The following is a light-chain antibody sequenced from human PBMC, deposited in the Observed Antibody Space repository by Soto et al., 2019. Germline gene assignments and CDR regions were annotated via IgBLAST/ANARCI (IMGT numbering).Light chain of an antibody. Sequence: YDVHWYQQLPGTAPKLLIYINKNRPSGVPDRFSGSKSGTSASLAITGLQAEDEADYYCQSYDSSPSGYVFGTGTKVTVL. J-gene: IGLJ1*01. CDR1: YD. CDR3: QSYDSSPSGYV. V-gene: IGLV1-40*01. CDR2: INK.